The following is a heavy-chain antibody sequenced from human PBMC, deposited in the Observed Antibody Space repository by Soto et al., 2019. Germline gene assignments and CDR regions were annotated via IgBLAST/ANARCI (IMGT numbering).Heavy chain of an antibody. D-gene: IGHD2-2*01. V-gene: IGHV4-31*03. CDR1: GGSISSGGYY. Sequence: SETLSLTCTVSGGSISSGGYYWSWIRQHPGKGLEWIGYIYYSGSTYYNPSLKSRVTISVDTSKNQFSLKLSSVTAADTAVYYCARENCSSTSCYVTWFDPWGQGTLVTVSS. CDR3: ARENCSSTSCYVTWFDP. CDR2: IYYSGST. J-gene: IGHJ5*02.